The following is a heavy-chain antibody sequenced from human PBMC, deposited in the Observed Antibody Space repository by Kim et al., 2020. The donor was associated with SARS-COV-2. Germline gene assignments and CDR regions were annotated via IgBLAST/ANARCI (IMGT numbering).Heavy chain of an antibody. CDR3: ARDGSGYYGSGSLGWFDP. V-gene: IGHV4-31*03. D-gene: IGHD3-10*01. CDR1: GGSISSGGYY. CDR2: IYYSGST. J-gene: IGHJ5*02. Sequence: SETLSLTCTVSGGSISSGGYYWSWIRQHPGKGLEWIGYIYYSGSTYYNPSLKSRVTISVDTSKNQFSLKLSSVTAADTAVYYCARDGSGYYGSGSLGWFDPWGQGTLVTVSS.